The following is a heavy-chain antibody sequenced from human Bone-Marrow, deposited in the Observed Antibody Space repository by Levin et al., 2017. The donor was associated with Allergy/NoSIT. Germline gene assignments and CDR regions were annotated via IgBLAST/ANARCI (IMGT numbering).Heavy chain of an antibody. J-gene: IGHJ4*02. CDR2: ISYDGSNK. V-gene: IGHV3-30-3*01. D-gene: IGHD6-13*01. CDR1: GFTFSSYA. CDR3: ASFPIAAAGKPFDY. Sequence: GGSLRLSCAASGFTFSSYAMHWVRQAPGKGLEWVAVISYDGSNKYYADSVKGRFTISRDNSKNTLYLQMNSLRAEDTAVYYCASFPIAAAGKPFDYWGQGTLVTVSS.